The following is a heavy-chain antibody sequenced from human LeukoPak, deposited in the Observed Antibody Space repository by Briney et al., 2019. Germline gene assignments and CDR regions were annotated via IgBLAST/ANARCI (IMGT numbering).Heavy chain of an antibody. CDR2: ISGRGGST. CDR1: GFTFSSYA. D-gene: IGHD3-22*01. V-gene: IGHV3-23*01. J-gene: IGHJ4*02. CDR3: AKGTTYYYDSSGYPGDY. Sequence: GGSLRLSCAASGFTFSSYAMSWVRQAPGKGLEWVSAISGRGGSTYYADSVKGRFTISRDNSKNTLYLQMNSLRAEDTAVYYCAKGTTYYYDSSGYPGDYWGQGTLVTVSS.